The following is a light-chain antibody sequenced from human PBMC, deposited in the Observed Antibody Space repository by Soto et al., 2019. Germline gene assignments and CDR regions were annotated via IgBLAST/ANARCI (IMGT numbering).Light chain of an antibody. V-gene: IGLV2-18*02. Sequence: QSALTQPPSVSGSPGQSVTISCTGTSSDVGTYNRVSWYQQPSGTAPKLMIYEVSNRPSGVPDRFSGSKSGNTASLTISGLQAEDEADYYCCSYTSSSTWVFGGGTKLTVL. CDR3: CSYTSSSTWV. CDR1: SSDVGTYNR. CDR2: EVS. J-gene: IGLJ3*02.